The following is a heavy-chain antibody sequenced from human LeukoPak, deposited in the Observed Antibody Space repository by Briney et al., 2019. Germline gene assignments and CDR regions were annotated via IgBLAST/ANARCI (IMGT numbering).Heavy chain of an antibody. J-gene: IGHJ4*02. V-gene: IGHV3-74*01. CDR3: ARDGRIAAPGTDLDY. D-gene: IGHD6-13*01. Sequence: GRSLRLSCAASGFSFSSYWMHWVRQAPGKGLVWVSRIKSDGSSTNYADSVKGRFTISRDNAKNTLYLQMNSLRAEDTAVYYCARDGRIAAPGTDLDYWGQGTLVTVSS. CDR2: IKSDGSST. CDR1: GFSFSSYW.